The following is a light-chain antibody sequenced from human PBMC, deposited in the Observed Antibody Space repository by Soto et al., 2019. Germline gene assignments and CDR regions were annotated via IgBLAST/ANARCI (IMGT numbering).Light chain of an antibody. CDR3: QQYGSSPWP. Sequence: IRMTQSPATLSVSPGERATLSCRASQSVSSDLAWYQQKPGQAPRLLIYGASTRATGIPARFSGSGSGTEFTLTISRLEPEDFAVYYCQQYGSSPWPFGQGTKVDIK. V-gene: IGKV3-15*01. CDR1: QSVSSD. CDR2: GAS. J-gene: IGKJ1*01.